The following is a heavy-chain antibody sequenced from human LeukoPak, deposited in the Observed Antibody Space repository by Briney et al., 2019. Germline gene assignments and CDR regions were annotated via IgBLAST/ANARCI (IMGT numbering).Heavy chain of an antibody. CDR1: GFTFSSYS. Sequence: GGSLRLSCAASGFTFSSYSMNWVRQAPGKGLEWVSSISSSSSYIYYADSVKGRFTISRDNAKNSLYLQMNSLRAEDTAVYHCARDCSGGSCYFSLWWYFDLWGRGTLVTVSS. V-gene: IGHV3-21*01. J-gene: IGHJ2*01. CDR2: ISSSSSYI. D-gene: IGHD2-15*01. CDR3: ARDCSGGSCYFSLWWYFDL.